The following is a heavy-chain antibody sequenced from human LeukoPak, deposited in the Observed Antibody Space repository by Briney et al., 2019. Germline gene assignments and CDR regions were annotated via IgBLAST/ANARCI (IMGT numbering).Heavy chain of an antibody. Sequence: ASVKVSCKASGYTFTSYDINWVRQATGQGLEWMGWMNPNSGNTGYAQKFQGRVTMTRNTSISTAYMELSSLRSEDTAVYYCARSYYGDYWFDPWGQGTLVTVSS. CDR3: ARSYYGDYWFDP. D-gene: IGHD4-17*01. J-gene: IGHJ5*02. CDR2: MNPNSGNT. CDR1: GYTFTSYD. V-gene: IGHV1-8*01.